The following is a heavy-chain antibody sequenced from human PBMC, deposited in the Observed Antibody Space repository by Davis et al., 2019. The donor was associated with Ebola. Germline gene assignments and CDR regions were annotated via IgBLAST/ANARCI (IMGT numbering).Heavy chain of an antibody. CDR1: GHSVSGSSGA. D-gene: IGHD3-10*01. CDR2: TYYCSKWYN. CDR3: ARGWFRGSFDY. V-gene: IGHV6-1*01. J-gene: IGHJ4*02. Sequence: HSHTLSLLCAISGHSVSGSSGAWNSSRQSPSRGLEWLCRTYYCSKWYNESALSVKSRITISADTAKNQLYLHLNSVTPEDTAVYYCARGWFRGSFDYWGQGTPVTVSS.